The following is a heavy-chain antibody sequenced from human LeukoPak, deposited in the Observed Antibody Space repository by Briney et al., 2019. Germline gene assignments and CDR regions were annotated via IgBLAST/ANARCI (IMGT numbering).Heavy chain of an antibody. J-gene: IGHJ4*02. Sequence: GSLRLSCAASGFTFSSYGMHWVRQAPGKGLEWVAVISYDGSNKYYADSVKGRFTISRDNSKNTLYLQMNSLRAEDTAVYYCARSPTGSGWYYFDYWGQGTLVTVSS. D-gene: IGHD6-19*01. V-gene: IGHV3-30*03. CDR3: ARSPTGSGWYYFDY. CDR1: GFTFSSYG. CDR2: ISYDGSNK.